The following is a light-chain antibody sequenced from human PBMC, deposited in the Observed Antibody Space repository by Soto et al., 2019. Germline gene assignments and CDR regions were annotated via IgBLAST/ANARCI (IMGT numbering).Light chain of an antibody. V-gene: IGLV2-8*01. CDR1: SSDVGAYNS. CDR3: SSYAGSNNLL. Sequence: QSALTQPPSASGSPGQSVTISCTGTSSDVGAYNSVSWYQQHPGKAPQLMIYEVSKRPSGVPARCSGSKSGNTASLPVSGLQAEDEGDYYCSSYAGSNNLLFGGGTKLTVL. J-gene: IGLJ3*02. CDR2: EVS.